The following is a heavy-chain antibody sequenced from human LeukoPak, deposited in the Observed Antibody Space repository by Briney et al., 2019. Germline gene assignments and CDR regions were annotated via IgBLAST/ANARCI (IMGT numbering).Heavy chain of an antibody. CDR3: ARDNVAGYYYYYGMDV. CDR2: ISSSSSYI. D-gene: IGHD6-19*01. V-gene: IGHV3-21*01. J-gene: IGHJ6*04. CDR1: GFTFSSYS. Sequence: GGSLRLSCAASGFTFSSYSMNWVRQAPGKGLEWVSSISSSSSYIYYADSVKGRFTIPRDNAKNSLYLQMNSLRAEDTAVYYCARDNVAGYYYYYGMDVWGKGTTVTVSS.